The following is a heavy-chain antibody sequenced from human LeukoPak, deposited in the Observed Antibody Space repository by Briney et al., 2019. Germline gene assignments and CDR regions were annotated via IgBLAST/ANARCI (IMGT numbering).Heavy chain of an antibody. D-gene: IGHD2-2*01. J-gene: IGHJ3*01. CDR3: VRELPYHQLSEAFDV. V-gene: IGHV3-74*01. CDR2: INNDGGTT. Sequence: PGGSLRLSCAASGFTFSSYEMNWVRQAPGMGLEWVSYINNDGGTTSYSDSVKGRFTISRDNAKNTLYLQMDSLRAEDTAVYYCVRELPYHQLSEAFDVWGQGTMVTVSS. CDR1: GFTFSSYE.